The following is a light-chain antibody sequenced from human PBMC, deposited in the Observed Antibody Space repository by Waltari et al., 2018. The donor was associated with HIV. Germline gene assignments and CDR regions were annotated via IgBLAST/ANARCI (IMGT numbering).Light chain of an antibody. CDR3: QSYDSSLSGPVV. J-gene: IGLJ2*01. CDR2: GNS. V-gene: IGLV1-40*01. CDR1: SSNIGAGYD. Sequence: QSVLTQPPSVSGAPGQRLTISCTGRSSNIGAGYDVHWYQRLPGTAPKPLIYGNSNRPSGVPDRFSGSKSGTSASLAITGLQAEDEADYYCQSYDSSLSGPVVFGGGTKLTVL.